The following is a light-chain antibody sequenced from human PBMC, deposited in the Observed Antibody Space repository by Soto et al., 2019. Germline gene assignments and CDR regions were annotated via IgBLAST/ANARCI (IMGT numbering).Light chain of an antibody. CDR3: QQYGSSPLT. CDR1: QSVSNNY. CDR2: GAS. V-gene: IGKV3-20*01. J-gene: IGKJ4*01. Sequence: EIVLTQSPGTLSLSPGEGATLSCRASQSVSNNYLAWYQQKPGQAPRLLISGASSRATGIPDRFNGSGSGTDFTLTISRLEPEDFAVYYCQQYGSSPLTFGGGTKVEIK.